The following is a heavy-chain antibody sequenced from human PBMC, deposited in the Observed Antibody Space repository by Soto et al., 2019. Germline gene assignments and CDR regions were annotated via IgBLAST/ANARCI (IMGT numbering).Heavy chain of an antibody. J-gene: IGHJ6*02. D-gene: IGHD3-10*01. CDR1: GGSISSSTYF. Sequence: PSETLSLTCTVSGGSISSSTYFWCWIRQPPGKGLDWIGSIYYSGTTYYNSSLKSRVTISVDTSKNQFSLKLSSVTAADTAAYYSVRQDGSGSYYPPHYGLAVWCPGITVTVSS. CDR2: IYYSGTT. V-gene: IGHV4-39*01. CDR3: VRQDGSGSYYPPHYGLAV.